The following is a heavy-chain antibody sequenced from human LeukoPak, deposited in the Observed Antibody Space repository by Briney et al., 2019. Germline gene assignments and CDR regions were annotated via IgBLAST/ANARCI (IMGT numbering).Heavy chain of an antibody. J-gene: IGHJ4*02. V-gene: IGHV5-51*01. CDR3: ARHSTSASGTYALDY. Sequence: GESLKISCKASGYNFPKSWIGWVRQMPGKGLEWMGIIYPHDSDTRYSPSFQGQVTISAVKSNTTAYLQWSSLKASDTAIYYCARHSTSASGTYALDYWGQGTLVAVSS. CDR1: GYNFPKSW. CDR2: IYPHDSDT. D-gene: IGHD3-10*01.